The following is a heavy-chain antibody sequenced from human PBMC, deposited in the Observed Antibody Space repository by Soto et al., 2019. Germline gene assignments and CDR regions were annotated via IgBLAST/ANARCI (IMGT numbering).Heavy chain of an antibody. CDR1: GGSISSYY. CDR2: IYYSGST. CDR3: ARERVHDFWNGYPDYYYYGMDV. V-gene: IGHV4-59*01. D-gene: IGHD3-3*01. Sequence: SETLSLTCTVSGGSISSYYWSWIRQPPGKGLEWIGYIYYSGSTNYNPSLKSRVTISVDTSKNQFSLKLSSVTAADTAVYYCARERVHDFWNGYPDYYYYGMDVWGQGTTVTVSS. J-gene: IGHJ6*02.